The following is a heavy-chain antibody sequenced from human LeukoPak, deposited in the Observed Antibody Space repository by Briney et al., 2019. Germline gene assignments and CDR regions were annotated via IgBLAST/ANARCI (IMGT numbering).Heavy chain of an antibody. V-gene: IGHV4-59*01. CDR1: GGSISSYY. CDR2: IYYSGST. CDR3: AREEASHYYYGTDV. J-gene: IGHJ6*02. Sequence: PSETLSLTCTVSGGSISSYYWSWIRQPPGKGLEWIGYIYYSGSTNYNPSLKSRVTISVDTSKNQFSLKLSPVTAADTAVYYCAREEASHYYYGTDVWGQGTTVTVSS.